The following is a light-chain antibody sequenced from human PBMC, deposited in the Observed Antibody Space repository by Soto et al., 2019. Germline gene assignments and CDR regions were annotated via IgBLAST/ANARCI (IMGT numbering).Light chain of an antibody. J-gene: IGKJ4*02. CDR2: DSS. V-gene: IGKV3-11*01. Sequence: EIVLTQSPATLSLSPGERATLSCRASQSVGTYFAWYQQKPGQAPRLLLYDSSNRATGIPARFSGSGSGTDFTLTISSLEPEDCAVYYCQQRSDWPSTFGGGTKVEIK. CDR1: QSVGTY. CDR3: QQRSDWPST.